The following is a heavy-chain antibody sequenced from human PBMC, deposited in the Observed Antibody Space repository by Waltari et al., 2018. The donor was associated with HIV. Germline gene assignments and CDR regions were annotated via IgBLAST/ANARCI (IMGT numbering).Heavy chain of an antibody. D-gene: IGHD3-3*01. J-gene: IGHJ6*02. CDR3: ARDLAVFGVVAPSYGMDV. Sequence: QVQLVQSGAEVKTPGSSVKVSCKASGGSFGTNIINWLRQAPGHGLEWRGGYSPRLRTTKGAQKFEGRVTIAADDSTSTVYVEVSSLRYEDTALYYCARDLAVFGVVAPSYGMDVWGQGTTVTVSS. CDR1: GGSFGTNI. V-gene: IGHV1-69*13. CDR2: YSPRLRTT.